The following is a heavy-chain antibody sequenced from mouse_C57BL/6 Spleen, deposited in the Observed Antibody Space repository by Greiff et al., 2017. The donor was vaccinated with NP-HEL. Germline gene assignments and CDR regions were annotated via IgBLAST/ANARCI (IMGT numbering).Heavy chain of an antibody. CDR3: AISLYYGSSSYAMDY. J-gene: IGHJ4*01. CDR1: GYTFTSYW. Sequence: QVQLQQPGAELVMPGASVKLSCKASGYTFTSYWMHWVKQRPGQGLEWIGEIDPSDSYTNYNQKFKGKSTLTVDKSSSTAYMQLSSLTSEDSAVYYCAISLYYGSSSYAMDYWGQGTSVTVSS. D-gene: IGHD1-1*01. V-gene: IGHV1-69*01. CDR2: IDPSDSYT.